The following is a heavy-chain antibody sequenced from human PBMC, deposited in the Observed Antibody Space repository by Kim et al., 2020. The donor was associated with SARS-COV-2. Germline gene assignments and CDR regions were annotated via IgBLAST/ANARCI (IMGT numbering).Heavy chain of an antibody. CDR1: GFTFSSHG. V-gene: IGHV3-30*18. CDR2: ISYDGSKK. D-gene: IGHD4-17*01. CDR3: AKDFYGDYENEYYYAMDV. J-gene: IGHJ6*02. Sequence: GGSLRLSCAASGFTFSSHGMHWVRQAPGKGLEWVAVISYDGSKKYYVASVKRRFTISRDNYKDTLDLQMNRLRAEDTAVYHCAKDFYGDYENEYYYAMDVWGEETAVTVS.